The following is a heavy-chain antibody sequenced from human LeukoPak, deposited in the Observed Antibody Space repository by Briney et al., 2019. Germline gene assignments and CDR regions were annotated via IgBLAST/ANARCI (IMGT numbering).Heavy chain of an antibody. J-gene: IGHJ4*02. CDR1: GGTFSSYA. CDR3: ARSDDYGDYPPAY. CDR2: IIPILGIA. D-gene: IGHD4-17*01. Sequence: ASVKVSCKASGGTFSSYAISWVRQAPGQGLEWMGRIIPILGIANYAQKFQGRVTITADKSTSTAYMELSSLRSEGTAVYYCARSDDYGDYPPAYWGQGTLVTVSS. V-gene: IGHV1-69*04.